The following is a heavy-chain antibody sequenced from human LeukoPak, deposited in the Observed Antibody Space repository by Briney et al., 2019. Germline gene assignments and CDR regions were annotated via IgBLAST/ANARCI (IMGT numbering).Heavy chain of an antibody. Sequence: PSETLSLTCTVSGGSINTYYWSWIRQPPEKGLEWIGYIYYSGSTNYNPSLKGRVTISVDTSKNQFSLKLSSVTAADTAVYYCARSSTGTTDYWGQGTLVTVSS. J-gene: IGHJ4*02. CDR3: ARSSTGTTDY. CDR2: IYYSGST. V-gene: IGHV4-59*01. CDR1: GGSINTYY. D-gene: IGHD1-1*01.